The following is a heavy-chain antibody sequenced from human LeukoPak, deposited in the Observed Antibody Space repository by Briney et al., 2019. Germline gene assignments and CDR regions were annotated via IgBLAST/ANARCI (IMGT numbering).Heavy chain of an antibody. CDR1: GFTFSSYW. CDR2: INQDGSEK. Sequence: PGGSLRLSCAASGFTFSSYWMSWVRQAPGKGLAWVANINQDGSEKYYVDSVKGRFTISRDNAKNSLYLQMNSLRAEDTAVYYCARAVATIPLDDYYYYMDVWGKGTTVTISS. J-gene: IGHJ6*03. V-gene: IGHV3-7*04. D-gene: IGHD5-12*01. CDR3: ARAVATIPLDDYYYYMDV.